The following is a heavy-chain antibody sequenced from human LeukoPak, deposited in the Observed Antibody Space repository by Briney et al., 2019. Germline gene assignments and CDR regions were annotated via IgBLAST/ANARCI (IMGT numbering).Heavy chain of an antibody. CDR3: ARDQPYYYDSSGYYYYYYYMDV. Sequence: TSETLSLTCTVSGGSISSYYWSWIRQPAGKGLEWIGRIYTSGSTNYNPSLKSRVTMSVDTSKKQFSLKLSSVTAADTAVYYCARDQPYYYDSSGYYYYYYYMDVWGKGTTVTVSS. CDR2: IYTSGST. J-gene: IGHJ6*03. V-gene: IGHV4-4*07. CDR1: GGSISSYY. D-gene: IGHD3-22*01.